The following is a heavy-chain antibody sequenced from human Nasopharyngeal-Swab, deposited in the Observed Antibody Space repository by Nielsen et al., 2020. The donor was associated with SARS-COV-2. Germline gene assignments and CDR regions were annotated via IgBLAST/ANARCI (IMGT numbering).Heavy chain of an antibody. J-gene: IGHJ4*02. Sequence: GESLKISCAASGFTFSSYSMNWVRQAPGKGLEWVSSISSSSYIYYADSVKGRFTISRDNAKNSLYLQMNSLRAEDTAVYYCARDGGATIFDYWGQGTLVTVSS. CDR3: ARDGGATIFDY. CDR1: GFTFSSYS. CDR2: ISSSSYI. V-gene: IGHV3-21*01. D-gene: IGHD1-26*01.